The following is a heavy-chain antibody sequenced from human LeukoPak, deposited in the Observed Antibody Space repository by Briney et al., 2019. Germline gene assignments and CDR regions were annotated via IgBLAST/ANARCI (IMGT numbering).Heavy chain of an antibody. CDR2: IYYSGST. J-gene: IGHJ4*02. CDR3: ARGTPFDYDILTGYAPALDY. Sequence: SQTLSLTCTVSGGSISSGDYYWSWIRQPPGKGLEWIGYIYYSGSTYYNPSLKSRVTISVDTSKNQFSLKLSSVTAADTAVYYCARGTPFDYDILTGYAPALDYWGQGTLVTVSS. D-gene: IGHD3-9*01. CDR1: GGSISSGDYY. V-gene: IGHV4-30-4*01.